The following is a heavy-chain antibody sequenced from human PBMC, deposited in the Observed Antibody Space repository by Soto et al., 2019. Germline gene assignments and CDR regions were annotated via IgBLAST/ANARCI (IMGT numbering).Heavy chain of an antibody. CDR2: INHSGST. Sequence: SETLSLTCAVYGGSFSGYYWSWIRQPPGKGLEWIGEINHSGSTNYNPSLKNRVTISVDTSKNQFSLKLSSVTGGDTAVYYCARGGVGLSGSGRFVTYYAFDIWGQGTMVTVS. CDR3: ARGGVGLSGSGRFVTYYAFDI. V-gene: IGHV4-34*01. J-gene: IGHJ3*02. D-gene: IGHD3-10*01. CDR1: GGSFSGYY.